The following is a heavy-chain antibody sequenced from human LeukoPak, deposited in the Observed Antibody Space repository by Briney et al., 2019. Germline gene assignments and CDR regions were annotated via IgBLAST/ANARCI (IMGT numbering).Heavy chain of an antibody. CDR3: AKGRGTMLNNWFDP. V-gene: IGHV1-18*01. CDR1: GYTFTSYG. Sequence: ASVKVSCKASGYTFTSYGISWVRQAPGQGLEWMGWISAYNGNTNYAQKLQGRVTMTTDTSTSTAYMELSSLRSEDTAVYYCAKGRGTMLNNWFDPWGQGTLVTVSS. CDR2: ISAYNGNT. D-gene: IGHD2-2*01. J-gene: IGHJ5*02.